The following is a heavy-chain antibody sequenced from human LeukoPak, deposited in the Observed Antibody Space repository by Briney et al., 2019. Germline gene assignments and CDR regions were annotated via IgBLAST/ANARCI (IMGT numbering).Heavy chain of an antibody. D-gene: IGHD3-10*01. J-gene: IGHJ2*01. CDR3: ARGSRYYGSGSYYNGVKTRSYWYFDL. CDR1: GGSFSGYY. Sequence: SETLSLTCAVYGGSFSGYYWSWIRQPSRKGLEWIGEINHSGSTNYNPSLKSRVTISVDTSKNQFSLKLSSVTAADTAVYYCARGSRYYGSGSYYNGVKTRSYWYFDLWGRGTLVTVSS. CDR2: INHSGST. V-gene: IGHV4-34*01.